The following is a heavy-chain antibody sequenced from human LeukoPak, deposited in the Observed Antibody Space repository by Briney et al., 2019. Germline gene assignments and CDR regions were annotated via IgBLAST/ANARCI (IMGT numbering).Heavy chain of an antibody. CDR3: ARRDGAFDI. CDR1: GYSISSGYY. D-gene: IGHD5-24*01. Sequence: SETLSLTCTVSGYSISSGYYWGWLRQPPGKGLEWIGCMYHSGRTYHNPSLKSRVSISVDTSKNQFSLKLSSVTAADTAVYYCARRDGAFDIWGQGTMVTVSS. CDR2: MYHSGRT. V-gene: IGHV4-38-2*02. J-gene: IGHJ3*02.